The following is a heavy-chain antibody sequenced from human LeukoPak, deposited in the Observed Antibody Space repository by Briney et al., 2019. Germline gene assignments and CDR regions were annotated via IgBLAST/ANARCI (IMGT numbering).Heavy chain of an antibody. Sequence: GGSLRLSCAASGFTFSNYGMNWVRQAPGKGLEWISSITTAGTFKYYADSLRGRFTISRDNAKNSLFLQMDGLRAEDTAVYYCARDEVAYYDFWSGPDYWGQGTLVTVSS. J-gene: IGHJ4*02. V-gene: IGHV3-21*04. D-gene: IGHD3-3*01. CDR1: GFTFSNYG. CDR3: ARDEVAYYDFWSGPDY. CDR2: ITTAGTFK.